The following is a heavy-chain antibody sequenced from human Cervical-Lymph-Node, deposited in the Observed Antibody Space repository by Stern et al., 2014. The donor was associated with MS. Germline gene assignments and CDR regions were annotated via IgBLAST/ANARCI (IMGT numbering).Heavy chain of an antibody. Sequence: VQLVESGGGVVQPGRSLRLSCVASGFTFSTYAMHWVRQAPGKGLEWVAFVSYDGTQRNSTDSVKARFTISRDNSKNTLYLHMNSLRDEDTAVYFCARGGRGVGLEYWGQGALVTVSS. CDR2: VSYDGTQR. D-gene: IGHD3-10*01. J-gene: IGHJ4*02. CDR1: GFTFSTYA. CDR3: ARGGRGVGLEY. V-gene: IGHV3-30-3*01.